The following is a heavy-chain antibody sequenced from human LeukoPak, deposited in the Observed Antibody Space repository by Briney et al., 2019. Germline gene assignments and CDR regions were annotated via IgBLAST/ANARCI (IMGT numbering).Heavy chain of an antibody. J-gene: IGHJ5*02. V-gene: IGHV1-2*02. CDR3: ARDNSMHERGWWFDP. D-gene: IGHD4-23*01. Sequence: ASVKVSCKASGYTFTGYYMHWVRQAPGQGLEWMGWINPNSGGTNYAQKFQGRVTMTRDTSISTAYMELSSLKSDDTAVYFCARDNSMHERGWWFDPWGQGTLVTVSS. CDR2: INPNSGGT. CDR1: GYTFTGYY.